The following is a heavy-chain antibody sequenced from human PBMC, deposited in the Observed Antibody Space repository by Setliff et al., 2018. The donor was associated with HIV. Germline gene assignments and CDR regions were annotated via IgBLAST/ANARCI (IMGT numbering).Heavy chain of an antibody. J-gene: IGHJ5*02. V-gene: IGHV4-4*07. D-gene: IGHD3-10*01. CDR3: ARDRHSSGLGSYGP. Sequence: LSLTCTISGGSFGVYRWSWIRQSAGRGLEWIGRIDSSGTADYKPSLKGRVAISVDTSRNQFSLRVTSVTAADTAVYFCARDRHSSGLGSYGPWGPGILVTVSS. CDR2: IDSSGTA. CDR1: GGSFGVYR.